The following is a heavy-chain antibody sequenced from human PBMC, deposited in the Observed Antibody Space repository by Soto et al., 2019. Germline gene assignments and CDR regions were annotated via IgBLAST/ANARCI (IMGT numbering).Heavy chain of an antibody. V-gene: IGHV4-34*01. D-gene: IGHD6-13*01. J-gene: IGHJ4*02. Sequence: SETLSLTCAVYGGSFSGYYWSWIRQPPGKGLEWIGEINHSGSTNYNPSLKSRVTISVDTSKNQFSLKLSSVTAADTAVYYCARRYASSHDVDFWGQGTLVTVSS. CDR3: ARRYASSHDVDF. CDR2: INHSGST. CDR1: GGSFSGYY.